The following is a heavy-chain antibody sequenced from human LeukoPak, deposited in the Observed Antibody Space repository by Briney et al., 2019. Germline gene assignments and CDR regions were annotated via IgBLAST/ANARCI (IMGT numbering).Heavy chain of an antibody. Sequence: GGSLRLSCAASGFTVSSNYMSWVRQAPGQGLEWVSVIYSGGSTYYADSVKGRFTISRDNSKNTLYLQMNSLRAEDTAVYYCARVDYGDYGFDYWGQGTLVTVSS. CDR3: ARVDYGDYGFDY. D-gene: IGHD4-17*01. V-gene: IGHV3-66*01. CDR1: GFTVSSNY. J-gene: IGHJ4*02. CDR2: IYSGGST.